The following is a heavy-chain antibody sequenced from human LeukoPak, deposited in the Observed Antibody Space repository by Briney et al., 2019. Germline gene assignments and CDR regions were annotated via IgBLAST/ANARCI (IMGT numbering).Heavy chain of an antibody. CDR2: IYSGGST. Sequence: GGSLRLSCAASGFTVSSNYMSWVRQAPGKGLEWVSVIYSGGSTYYADSVKGRFTISRDNSKNMLYLEVISLTADDTAVYYCAKDDAWLRFGEWSQGTLVTVSS. CDR3: AKDDAWLRFGE. CDR1: GFTVSSNY. V-gene: IGHV3-53*01. D-gene: IGHD3-10*01. J-gene: IGHJ4*02.